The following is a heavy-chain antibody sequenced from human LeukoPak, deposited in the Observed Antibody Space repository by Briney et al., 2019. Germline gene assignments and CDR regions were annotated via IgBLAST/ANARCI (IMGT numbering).Heavy chain of an antibody. CDR3: AKDKLIHQSNGLMREVAFDY. V-gene: IGHV3-48*01. CDR2: ITSSSTTI. J-gene: IGHJ4*02. D-gene: IGHD2-8*01. Sequence: PGGSLRLSCAASGFSFSSYSMIWVRQAPGKGLEWVSYITSSSTTIYYADSVKGRFTISRDNAKNSLYLQMNSLRAEDTAVYYCAKDKLIHQSNGLMREVAFDYWGRGTLVTVSS. CDR1: GFSFSSYS.